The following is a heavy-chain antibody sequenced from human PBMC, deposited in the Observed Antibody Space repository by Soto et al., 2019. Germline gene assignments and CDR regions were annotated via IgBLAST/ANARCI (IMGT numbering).Heavy chain of an antibody. V-gene: IGHV1-2*02. CDR3: GRGVSGTFGGNWVDP. D-gene: IGHD1-26*01. CDR1: GYTYTDYY. J-gene: IGHJ5*02. CDR2: IRPNSGNT. Sequence: QVQLMQSGAEVKKPGASVRVSCKAAGYTYTDYYIHWVRQAPRQGLERVGWIRPNSGNTNYAQKSQGRVTMTRDTSISTAYMDLSRLTSDDTAVYYCGRGVSGTFGGNWVDPWGQGTLVTVSS.